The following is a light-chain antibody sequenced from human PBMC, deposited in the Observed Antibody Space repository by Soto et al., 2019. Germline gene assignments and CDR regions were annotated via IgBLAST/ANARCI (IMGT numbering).Light chain of an antibody. CDR1: QSLLHSSGYNC. J-gene: IGKJ4*01. V-gene: IGKV2-28*01. Sequence: DLVMTQSPLSLPVTPGEPASISCRSSQSLLHSSGYNCLVWYLQKPGQSPQLQIYLGSNRASGVPDRFSGSGSGTDFTLKISRVEAEDVGLYYCMQTLQTPLTFGGGTKVEIK. CDR3: MQTLQTPLT. CDR2: LGS.